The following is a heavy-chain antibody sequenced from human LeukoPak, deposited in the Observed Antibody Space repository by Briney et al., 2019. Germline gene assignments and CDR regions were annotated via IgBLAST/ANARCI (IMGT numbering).Heavy chain of an antibody. CDR1: GYTFTSYG. Sequence: EASVKVSCKASGYTFTSYGISWVRQAPGQGLEWMGWISVYNGHTNYAQKFQGRVTMTTDTSTSTASMELRSLRSDDTAVYYCARGGRWELPRPYAFDIWGQGTMVTVSS. J-gene: IGHJ3*02. CDR3: ARGGRWELPRPYAFDI. CDR2: ISVYNGHT. V-gene: IGHV1-18*01. D-gene: IGHD1-26*01.